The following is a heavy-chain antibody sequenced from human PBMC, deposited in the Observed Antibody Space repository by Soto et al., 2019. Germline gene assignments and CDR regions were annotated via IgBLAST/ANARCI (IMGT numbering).Heavy chain of an antibody. Sequence: EVQLLESGGGLVQPGGSLRLSCAASGFSFSTYAMSWVRQAPGKGLEWVSGISGNSGSTYHADSVKGRFTVSRDNSKNTVYLQMNSLRVDDTAVYYCAKVSVVVLAAGDWFDPWGQGTLVTVSS. J-gene: IGHJ5*02. CDR3: AKVSVVVLAAGDWFDP. D-gene: IGHD2-15*01. CDR2: ISGNSGST. V-gene: IGHV3-23*01. CDR1: GFSFSTYA.